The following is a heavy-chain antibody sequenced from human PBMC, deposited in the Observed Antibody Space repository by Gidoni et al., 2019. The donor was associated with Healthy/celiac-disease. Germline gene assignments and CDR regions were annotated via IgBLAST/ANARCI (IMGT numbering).Heavy chain of an antibody. D-gene: IGHD3-22*01. CDR2: ST. V-gene: IGHV4-39*01. J-gene: IGHJ6*02. CDR3: ARHPYYYDSSGSLRYYGMDV. Sequence: STYYNPSLKSRVTISVDTSKNQFSLKLSSVTAADTAVYYCARHPYYYDSSGSLRYYGMDVWGQGTTVTVSS.